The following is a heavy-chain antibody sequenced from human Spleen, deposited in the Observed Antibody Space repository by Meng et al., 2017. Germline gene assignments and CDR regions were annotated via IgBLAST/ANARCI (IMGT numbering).Heavy chain of an antibody. CDR1: GYTFTGYY. D-gene: IGHD6-13*01. V-gene: IGHV1-2*06. CDR2: INPSSGGT. J-gene: IGHJ4*02. CDR3: ARDEDISAAGKLFGDY. Sequence: ASVKVSCKASGYTFTGYYMHWVRQAPGHGLEWMGRINPSSGGTNYAQRFQGRVTMTGDTSIGTAYMELRGLTSDDTAMYYCARDEDISAAGKLFGDYWGQGTLVTVSS.